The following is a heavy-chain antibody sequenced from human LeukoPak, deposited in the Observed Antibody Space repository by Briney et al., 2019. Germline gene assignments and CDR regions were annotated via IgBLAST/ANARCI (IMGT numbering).Heavy chain of an antibody. CDR2: ISSSGSAT. Sequence: GGSLTLSCAASGFTFSSYTMSWVRQARGKGLEWVSYISSSGSATYHAGSVKGRFTISRDNAKNSLYLQLNSLRVEDTAVYYCARERGYTYSFDYWGQGTLVTVSS. V-gene: IGHV3-48*01. J-gene: IGHJ4*02. CDR3: ARERGYTYSFDY. D-gene: IGHD5-24*01. CDR1: GFTFSSYT.